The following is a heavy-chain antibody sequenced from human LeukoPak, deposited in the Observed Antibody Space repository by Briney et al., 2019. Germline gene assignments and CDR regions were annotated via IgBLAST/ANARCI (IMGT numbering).Heavy chain of an antibody. Sequence: GGSLRLSCAASGFTFSNYGMSWVRQAPGKGLEWVSDISGSGGGTYYADSVKGRFTISRDNSRNTLYLQMNSLRAEDTAVYYCAYYSGYDLEPLDHWGQGTLVTVSS. J-gene: IGHJ4*02. V-gene: IGHV3-23*01. D-gene: IGHD5-12*01. CDR1: GFTFSNYG. CDR3: AYYSGYDLEPLDH. CDR2: ISGSGGGT.